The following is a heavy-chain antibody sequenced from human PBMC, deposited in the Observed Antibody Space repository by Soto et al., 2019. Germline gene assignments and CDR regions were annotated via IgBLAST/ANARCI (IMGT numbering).Heavy chain of an antibody. J-gene: IGHJ5*02. CDR2: IYWNDYK. CDR1: GFSLSTSGVG. CDR3: AHSAVSGSYLGYFLPNGFEP. V-gene: IGHV2-5*01. D-gene: IGHD1-26*01. Sequence: SGPTLVNPTQTLTLTCTFSGFSLSTSGVGVGWIRQPPGKALECLALIYWNDYKRYSPSLKSSLTITKDTSKNQVVLTMTNMDPVDTATYHCAHSAVSGSYLGYFLPNGFEPWVQGTTLTVSS.